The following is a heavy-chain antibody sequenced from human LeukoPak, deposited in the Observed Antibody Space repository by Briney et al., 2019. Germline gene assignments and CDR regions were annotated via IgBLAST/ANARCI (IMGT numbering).Heavy chain of an antibody. CDR2: ISNSGSST. Sequence: PGGSLRLSCATPRFTFSDYYRVSIRQAPGKGLEWVSYISNSGSSTKYADSVKGRFTISRDNAKNSLSLQMNSVRPEDTAVYYCARADRTSWFDYWGQGTLVTVSS. CDR1: RFTFSDYY. J-gene: IGHJ4*02. V-gene: IGHV3-11*05. CDR3: ARADRTSWFDY. D-gene: IGHD2-2*01.